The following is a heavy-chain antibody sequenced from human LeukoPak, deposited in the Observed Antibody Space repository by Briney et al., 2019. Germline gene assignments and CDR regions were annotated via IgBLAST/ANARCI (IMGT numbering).Heavy chain of an antibody. Sequence: PGRSLRLSCAASGFTSSSYWMSWVRQAPGKGLEWVANIKQDGSEKYYVDSVKGRFTISRDNAKNSLYLQMNSLRAEDTAVYYCARGYCSSTSCYGYFQHWGQGTLVTVSS. J-gene: IGHJ1*01. CDR1: GFTSSSYW. CDR2: IKQDGSEK. D-gene: IGHD2-2*01. CDR3: ARGYCSSTSCYGYFQH. V-gene: IGHV3-7*01.